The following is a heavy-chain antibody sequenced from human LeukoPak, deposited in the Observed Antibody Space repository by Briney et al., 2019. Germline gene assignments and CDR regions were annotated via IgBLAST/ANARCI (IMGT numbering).Heavy chain of an antibody. CDR1: GFTFSDYY. J-gene: IGHJ4*02. CDR3: AREPYYDSSGYSPDY. CDR2: ISSSGIFI. V-gene: IGHV3-11*04. D-gene: IGHD3-22*01. Sequence: GSLRVSCAASGFTFSDYYMSWIRQAPGKGLEWVSYISSSGIFIYYADSVKGRFTISRDNAKNSLYLHMNSLRAEDTALYYCAREPYYDSSGYSPDYWGQGTLVTVSS.